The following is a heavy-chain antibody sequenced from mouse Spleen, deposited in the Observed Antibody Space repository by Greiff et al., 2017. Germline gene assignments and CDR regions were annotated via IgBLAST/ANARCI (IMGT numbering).Heavy chain of an antibody. V-gene: IGHV1-69*01. CDR2: IDPSDSYT. CDR1: GYTFTSYW. J-gene: IGHJ2*01. CDR3: ARRGMLETYFDY. Sequence: QVQLQQSGAELVMPGASVKLSCKASGYTFTSYWMHWVKQRPGQGLEWIGEIDPSDSYTNYNQKFKGKATLTVDKSSSTAYMQLSSLTSEDSAVYYCARRGMLETYFDYWGQGTTLTVSS.